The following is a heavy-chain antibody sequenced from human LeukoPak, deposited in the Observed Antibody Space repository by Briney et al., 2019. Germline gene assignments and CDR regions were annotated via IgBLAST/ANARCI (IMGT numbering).Heavy chain of an antibody. CDR2: MNPNSGNT. CDR3: ARLEQLVRRYYYYGMDV. J-gene: IGHJ6*02. Sequence: ASVKVSCKASGHTFTSYDINWVRQATGQGLEWMGWMNPNSGNTGYAQKFQGRVTMTRNTSISTAYMELSSLRSDDTAVYYCARLEQLVRRYYYYGMDVWGQGTTVTVSS. D-gene: IGHD6-6*01. V-gene: IGHV1-8*01. CDR1: GHTFTSYD.